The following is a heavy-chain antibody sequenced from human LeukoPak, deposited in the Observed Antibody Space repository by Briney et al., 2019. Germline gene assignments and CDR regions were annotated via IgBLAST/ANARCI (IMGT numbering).Heavy chain of an antibody. CDR3: ARGYTWIQLWLPTRYYFDY. V-gene: IGHV4-30-2*01. CDR2: IYHSGST. D-gene: IGHD5-18*01. CDR1: GGSISSGGYS. J-gene: IGHJ4*02. Sequence: SQTLSLTCAVSGGSISSGGYSWSWIRQPPGKGLEWIGYIYHSGSTYYNPSLKSRVTISVDTSKNQFSLKLSSVTAADTAVYYCARGYTWIQLWLPTRYYFDYWGQGTLVTVSS.